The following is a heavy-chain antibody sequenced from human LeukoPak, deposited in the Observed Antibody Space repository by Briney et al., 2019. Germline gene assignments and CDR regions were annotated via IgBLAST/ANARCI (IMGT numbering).Heavy chain of an antibody. CDR1: GFTFSSYG. CDR2: ISGSGDNT. D-gene: IGHD2/OR15-2a*01. V-gene: IGHV3-23*01. Sequence: PGGSLRLSCAASGFTFSSYGMHWVRQAPGKGLEWVSAISGSGDNTYYADSVKGRFTISRDNSKNTLYLQMNSLRAEDTAVYYCAKDSIGRRGEGHFDYWGQGTLVTVSS. J-gene: IGHJ4*02. CDR3: AKDSIGRRGEGHFDY.